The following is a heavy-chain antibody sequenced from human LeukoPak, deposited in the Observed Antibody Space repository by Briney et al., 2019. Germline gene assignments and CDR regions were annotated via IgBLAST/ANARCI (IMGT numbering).Heavy chain of an antibody. CDR1: GFAIRSYW. V-gene: IGHV3-74*01. CDR2: IKSDGSST. J-gene: IGHJ4*02. CDR3: ARGHYDVLTSSYKWTPDY. D-gene: IGHD3-9*01. Sequence: GGSLTLSCAASGFAIRSYWMHWVCQDPGKGLVWVSRIKSDGSSTRYADSVKGRFTTSRDNAKNSLSLRLDSLRAEDTAVYYCARGHYDVLTSSYKWTPDYWGQGTLVTVSS.